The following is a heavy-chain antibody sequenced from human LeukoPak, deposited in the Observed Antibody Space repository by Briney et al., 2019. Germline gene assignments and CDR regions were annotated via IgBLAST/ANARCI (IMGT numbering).Heavy chain of an antibody. CDR1: GYTFTSYG. J-gene: IGHJ6*02. D-gene: IGHD2-15*01. CDR3: ARDDYCSGGSCYSAGYYYYYGMDV. V-gene: IGHV1-18*01. CDR2: ISAYNGNT. Sequence: ASVKVSCKASGYTFTSYGISWVRQAPGQGLEWMGWISAYNGNTNYAQKLRGRVTMTTDTSTSTAYMELRSLRSDDTAVYYCARDDYCSGGSCYSAGYYYYYGMDVWGQGTTVTVSS.